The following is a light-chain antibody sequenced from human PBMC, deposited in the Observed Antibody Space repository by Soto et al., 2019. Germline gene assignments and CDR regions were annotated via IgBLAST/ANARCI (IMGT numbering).Light chain of an antibody. V-gene: IGKV3-11*01. J-gene: IGKJ4*01. Sequence: DNVWTQSPGTLSLSPGERATLSCRASQSVGTYLAWYQQKPGQAPRLLIYGASTRATGIPARFSGSGSGTDFTLTISSLEPEDFAVYYCQQRSNWTLTFGGGTKVDNK. CDR2: GAS. CDR3: QQRSNWTLT. CDR1: QSVGTY.